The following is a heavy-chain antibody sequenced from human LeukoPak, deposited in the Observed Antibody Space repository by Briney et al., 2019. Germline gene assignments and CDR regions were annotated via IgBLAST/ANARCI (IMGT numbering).Heavy chain of an antibody. V-gene: IGHV3-23*01. D-gene: IGHD1-26*01. Sequence: GGTLRLSCAASGFTFSSYGMSWVRQAPGKGLEWVSAISGSGGSTYYADSVKGRFTISRDNSKNTLYLQMNSLRAEDTAVYYCAKDGGSYPNYYYYYYMDVWGKGTTVTISS. J-gene: IGHJ6*03. CDR2: ISGSGGST. CDR1: GFTFSSYG. CDR3: AKDGGSYPNYYYYYYMDV.